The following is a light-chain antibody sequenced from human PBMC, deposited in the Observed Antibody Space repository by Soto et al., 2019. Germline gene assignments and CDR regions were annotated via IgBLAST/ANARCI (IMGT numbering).Light chain of an antibody. Sequence: QSALTQPPSASGTPGQRVTISCSGSSSNIGSNSVDWYQQLPGAAPKLLIYSNNQRPSGVPDRFSGSKSGTSASLAISGLQSEDEADYYCAAWDDSLNGREVFGTGTKVPV. J-gene: IGLJ1*01. V-gene: IGLV1-44*01. CDR1: SSNIGSNS. CDR3: AAWDDSLNGREV. CDR2: SNN.